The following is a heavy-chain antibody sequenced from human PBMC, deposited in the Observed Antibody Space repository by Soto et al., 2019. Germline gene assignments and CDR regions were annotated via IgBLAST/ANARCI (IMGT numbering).Heavy chain of an antibody. CDR2: ISYDGSNK. J-gene: IGHJ2*01. CDR1: GFTFSSYG. D-gene: IGHD3-16*01. V-gene: IGHV3-30*03. CDR3: EAFGYNRNWYFDL. Sequence: QVQLVESGGGVVQPGRSLRLSCAASGFTFSSYGMHWVRQAPGKGLEWVAVISYDGSNKYYADSVKGRFTIPRDNSKNTLYLQMNSLRAEDTAVYYCEAFGYNRNWYFDLWGRGTLVTVSS.